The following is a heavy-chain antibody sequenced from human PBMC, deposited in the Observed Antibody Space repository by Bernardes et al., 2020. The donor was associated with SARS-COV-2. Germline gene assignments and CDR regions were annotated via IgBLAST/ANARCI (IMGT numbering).Heavy chain of an antibody. V-gene: IGHV3-21*01. D-gene: IGHD4-17*01. J-gene: IGHJ6*02. Sequence: GGSLRLSCAASGFTFNSYTMNWVRQAPGKGLEWVSSIGSSNSYIYYADSVKGRFTISRDNAKNSLYLQMNSLRAEDTAVYYCARDTVPTVAYYYYGMDVWGQGTTVTVSS. CDR2: IGSSNSYI. CDR3: ARDTVPTVAYYYYGMDV. CDR1: GFTFNSYT.